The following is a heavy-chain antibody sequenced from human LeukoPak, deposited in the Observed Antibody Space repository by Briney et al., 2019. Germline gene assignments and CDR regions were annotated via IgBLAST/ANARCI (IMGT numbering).Heavy chain of an antibody. Sequence: SETLSLTCTVSGGSISSSSYYWGWIRQPPGKGLEWIGSIYYSGSTYYNPSLKSRVTISVDTSKNQFSLKLSSVTAADTAVYYCARESIVWELLYRAFDIWGQGTMVTVSS. CDR2: IYYSGST. J-gene: IGHJ3*02. CDR1: GGSISSSSYY. D-gene: IGHD1-26*01. CDR3: ARESIVWELLYRAFDI. V-gene: IGHV4-39*07.